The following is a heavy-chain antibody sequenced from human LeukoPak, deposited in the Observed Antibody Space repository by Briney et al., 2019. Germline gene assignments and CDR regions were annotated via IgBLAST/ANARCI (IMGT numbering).Heavy chain of an antibody. CDR2: INWIGDTT. Sequence: GGSLRLACAASGFTFDDYGMTWVRQVPGKGLEWIAEINWIGDTTRYGDSVKGRFTISRDNAKNSLDLQINSLRVEDTAFYYCATNPPGRTYLQDWGQGTLVTVSS. CDR1: GFTFDDYG. J-gene: IGHJ1*01. D-gene: IGHD1-1*01. CDR3: ATNPPGRTYLQD. V-gene: IGHV3-20*04.